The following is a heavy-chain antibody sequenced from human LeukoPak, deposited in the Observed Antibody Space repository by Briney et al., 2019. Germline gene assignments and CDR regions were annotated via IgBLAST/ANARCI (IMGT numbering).Heavy chain of an antibody. CDR1: GFTFSNYW. V-gene: IGHV3-74*01. J-gene: IGHJ3*02. CDR3: ATVAGTFSDAFDI. CDR2: INSDGSST. D-gene: IGHD6-19*01. Sequence: GGSLRFSCAASGFTFSNYWIHWVRQAPGKGLVRVSRINSDGSSTRYADSVKGRFTISRDNAKNTLYLQMNSLRAEDTAVYYCATVAGTFSDAFDIWGQGTMVTVSS.